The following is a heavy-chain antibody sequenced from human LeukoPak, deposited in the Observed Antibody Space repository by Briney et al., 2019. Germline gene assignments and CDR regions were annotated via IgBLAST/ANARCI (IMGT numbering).Heavy chain of an antibody. CDR1: GFSINSAYY. J-gene: IGHJ4*02. D-gene: IGHD3-3*01. V-gene: IGHV4-38-2*02. CDR3: ARLTRSVFGVDYIDY. CDR2: INHSGTT. Sequence: SETLSLTCTVSGFSINSAYYWGWIRQPPGKGKEWIGAINHSGTTYHNPSLKSRVTISVDTSNNQFSLRLSYVTAADTAVYYCARLTRSVFGVDYIDYWGQGTLVTVSS.